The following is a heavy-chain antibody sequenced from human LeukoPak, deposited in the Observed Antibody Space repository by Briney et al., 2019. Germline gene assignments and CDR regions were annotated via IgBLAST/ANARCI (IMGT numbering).Heavy chain of an antibody. CDR1: GYTFTGYY. D-gene: IGHD3-22*01. CDR3: ARVDYYDSSGYDYYFDY. CDR2: INPNSGGT. Sequence: ASVKVSCKASGYTFTGYYMHWVRQAPGQGLEWMGWINPNSGGTNYAQKFQGRVTMTRDTSISTAYMELSRLRSDDTAVYYCARVDYYDSSGYDYYFDYWGQGTLVTVSS. J-gene: IGHJ4*02. V-gene: IGHV1-2*02.